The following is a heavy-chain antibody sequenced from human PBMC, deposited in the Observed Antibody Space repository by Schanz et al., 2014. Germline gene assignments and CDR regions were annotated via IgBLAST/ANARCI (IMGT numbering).Heavy chain of an antibody. CDR2: IKQDGSDK. CDR1: GFTFRSYW. Sequence: EVPLVESGGCLVQPGGSLRVSCAASGFTFRSYWMNWVRQAPGKGLEWVANIKQDGSDKHYVDSVKGRFTISRDNAKNSLYLQMNSLRAEDTAVYYCARDDSPSTKPFDSWGQGTLVSVSS. D-gene: IGHD2-21*01. V-gene: IGHV3-7*01. CDR3: ARDDSPSTKPFDS. J-gene: IGHJ4*02.